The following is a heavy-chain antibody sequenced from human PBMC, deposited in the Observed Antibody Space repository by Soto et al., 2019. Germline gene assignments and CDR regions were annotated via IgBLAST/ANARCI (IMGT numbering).Heavy chain of an antibody. CDR1: GNTFASHG. CDR3: ARVDPRGVAVVRDY. D-gene: IGHD2-15*01. J-gene: IGHJ4*02. V-gene: IGHV1-18*01. CDR2: ISGFNGQT. Sequence: QVQLVQSGPEVKKPGASVKVSCKASGNTFASHGFSWVRQAPGQGLEWMGWISGFNGQTNYALKFQGRVTLTTDTSTSTAYMELSSRRSDDTAVYFCARVDPRGVAVVRDYWGQGTLVTVSS.